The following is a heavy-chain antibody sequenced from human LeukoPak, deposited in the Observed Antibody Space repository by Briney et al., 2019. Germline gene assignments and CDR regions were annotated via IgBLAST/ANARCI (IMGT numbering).Heavy chain of an antibody. V-gene: IGHV3-48*01. J-gene: IGHJ6*03. CDR3: ARAKRYCSGGSCYPIEYYYYYMDV. Sequence: PGGSLRLSCAASGFTFSSYSMNWVRQAPGKGLEWVSYISSSSSTIYYADSVKGRFTISRDNAKKSLYLQMNRLRAEDTAVYYCARAKRYCSGGSCYPIEYYYYYMDVWGKGTTVTVSS. CDR2: ISSSSSTI. CDR1: GFTFSSYS. D-gene: IGHD2-15*01.